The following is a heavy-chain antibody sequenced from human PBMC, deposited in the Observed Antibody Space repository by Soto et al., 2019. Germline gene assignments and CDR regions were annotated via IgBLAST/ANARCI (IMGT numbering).Heavy chain of an antibody. V-gene: IGHV4-61*08. CDR1: GGSISAGDYY. Sequence: PSETLSLTCTVSGGSISAGDYYWNWIRQPPGKGLEWIGYIYYTGTTKYNPSLKSRVSISVDTSNNRFSLKLSSVTAADTAVYYCARLTYYDSTGFFDYWGQGTLVTVSS. CDR2: IYYTGTT. CDR3: ARLTYYDSTGFFDY. D-gene: IGHD3-22*01. J-gene: IGHJ4*02.